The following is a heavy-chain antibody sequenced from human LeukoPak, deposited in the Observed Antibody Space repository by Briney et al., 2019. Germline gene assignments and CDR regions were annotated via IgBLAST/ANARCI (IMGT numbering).Heavy chain of an antibody. V-gene: IGHV3-23*01. CDR3: AKSRSAWYWGAFDY. J-gene: IGHJ4*02. CDR1: GFTFTNYA. CDR2: ISDSGGST. D-gene: IGHD6-19*01. Sequence: GGSLRLSCEASGFTFTNYAMSWVRQAPGKGLEWVSAISDSGGSTYYADSVKGRFTISRDNSKNTLYLQMNSLRAEDTAVYYCAKSRSAWYWGAFDYWGQGTLVTVSS.